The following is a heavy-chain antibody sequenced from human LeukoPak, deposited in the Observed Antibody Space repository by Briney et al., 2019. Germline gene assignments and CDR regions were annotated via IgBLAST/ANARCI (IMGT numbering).Heavy chain of an antibody. V-gene: IGHV4-39*07. CDR1: GGSISSGGYS. CDR2: IYYSGST. CDR3: ARVIIPY. D-gene: IGHD3-16*01. Sequence: SETLSLTCAVSGGSISSGGYSWGWIRQPPGKGLEWIGSIYYSGSTYYNPSLKSRVTISVDTSKNQFSLKLSSVTAADTAVYYCARVIIPYWGQGTLVTVSS. J-gene: IGHJ4*02.